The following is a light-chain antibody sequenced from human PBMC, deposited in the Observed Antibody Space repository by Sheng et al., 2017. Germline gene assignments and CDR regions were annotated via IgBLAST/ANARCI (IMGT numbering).Light chain of an antibody. Sequence: EIVLTQSPATLSLSPGERATLSCRASQSVSSSYLAWYQQKPGQAPRLLIYGASSRATGIPDRFSGSGSGTDFTLTISRPKPEDSAVYYCQQYHTSPPTFGPGTKAVIK. J-gene: IGKJ1*01. CDR3: QQYHTSPPT. CDR1: QSVSSSY. V-gene: IGKV3-20*01. CDR2: GAS.